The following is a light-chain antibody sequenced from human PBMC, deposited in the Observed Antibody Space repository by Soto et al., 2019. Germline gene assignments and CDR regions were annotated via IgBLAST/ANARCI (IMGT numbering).Light chain of an antibody. CDR1: QSVSSN. Sequence: EIVMTQSPATLSVSPGDRATLSCRASQSVSSNLVWYQQKPGQAPSLLMFGASTRATGIPARFSGSGSGTEFTLTISSLQPEDFAMYYCQQYHNWPPITFGQGTRLEIK. J-gene: IGKJ5*01. CDR2: GAS. V-gene: IGKV3-15*01. CDR3: QQYHNWPPIT.